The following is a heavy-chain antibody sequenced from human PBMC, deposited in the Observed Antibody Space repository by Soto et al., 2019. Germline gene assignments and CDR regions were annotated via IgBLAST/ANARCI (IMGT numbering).Heavy chain of an antibody. Sequence: EVQLVESGGGLVQPGRSLRLACAASGFTFDDYAMHWVRQGPGKGLEWASGISWNSGRIDYADSVKGRFTISRDNAKKSLYLQMNSLRGEDTALYYCAKDIREYGSGWTYFDTWGQGTLVTVSS. CDR3: AKDIREYGSGWTYFDT. D-gene: IGHD6-19*01. CDR1: GFTFDDYA. J-gene: IGHJ4*02. V-gene: IGHV3-9*01. CDR2: ISWNSGRI.